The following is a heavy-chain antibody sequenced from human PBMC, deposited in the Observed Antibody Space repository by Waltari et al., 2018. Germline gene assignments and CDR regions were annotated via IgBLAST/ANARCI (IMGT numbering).Heavy chain of an antibody. CDR3: ANLAARSAFDI. J-gene: IGHJ3*02. D-gene: IGHD6-6*01. Sequence: QVQLVESGGGVVQPGRSLRLSCAASGFTFSSYGMHWVRQAPGKGLEWVAVICYDGSNKYYADSVKGRFTISRDNSKNTLYLQMNSLRAEDTAMYYCANLAARSAFDIWGQGTMVTVSS. CDR2: ICYDGSNK. CDR1: GFTFSSYG. V-gene: IGHV3-30*18.